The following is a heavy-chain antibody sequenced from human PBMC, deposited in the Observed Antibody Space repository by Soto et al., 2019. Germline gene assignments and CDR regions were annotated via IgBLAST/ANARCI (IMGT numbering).Heavy chain of an antibody. CDR3: ARGGGVGVAGSAAFDM. V-gene: IGHV1-2*02. CDR1: GYPVTAYY. Sequence: QLHLVQSGAVVKKPGASVTVSCSASGYPVTAYYMHWVRQAPGRGLEWMGGINPATGAAKDTQTFQGRVTKARDPSTGTVFMELSGPTSEDTAVFYWARGGGVGVAGSAAFDMWGQGTLVTVSS. CDR2: INPATGAA. J-gene: IGHJ3*02. D-gene: IGHD3-3*01.